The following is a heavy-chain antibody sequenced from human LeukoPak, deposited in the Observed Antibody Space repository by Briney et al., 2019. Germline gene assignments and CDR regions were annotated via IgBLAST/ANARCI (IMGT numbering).Heavy chain of an antibody. CDR1: GLCFSNDS. V-gene: IGHV3-23*01. CDR3: ARDAYYNVGSCYSDY. J-gene: IGHJ4*02. CDR2: ISSEGVTT. Sequence: GGSLRLSCVASGLCFSNDSMSWARQAPGKGLEYVSGISSEGVTTIYAESVKGRFTISRDNSMSTVYLQMHSLRDEHMSVYYGARDAYYNVGSCYSDYWGQGTLVTVSS. D-gene: IGHD2-15*01.